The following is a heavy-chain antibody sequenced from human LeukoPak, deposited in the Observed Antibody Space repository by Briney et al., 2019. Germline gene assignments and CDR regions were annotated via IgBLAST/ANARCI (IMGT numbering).Heavy chain of an antibody. D-gene: IGHD3-10*01. CDR1: GGSVSSRSYY. CDR2: IYYSGIT. J-gene: IGHJ4*02. Sequence: PSETLSLTCTVSGGSVSSRSYYWGWIRQPPGKGLEWIGSIYYSGITYYNPSLKSRVTISVDTSKNQFSLKLTSVTAADTAVYYCAGQWAASYVDYWGQGTLVTVSS. CDR3: AGQWAASYVDY. V-gene: IGHV4-39*01.